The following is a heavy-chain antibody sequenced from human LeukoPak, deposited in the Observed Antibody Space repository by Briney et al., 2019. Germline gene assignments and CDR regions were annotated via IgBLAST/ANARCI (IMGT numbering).Heavy chain of an antibody. J-gene: IGHJ4*02. CDR3: ATAHYYGSGSYYNGDNYFDY. CDR2: FDPEDGET. CDR1: GYTFTGYY. V-gene: IGHV1-24*01. Sequence: ASVKVSCKASGYTFTGYYMHWVRQAPGKGLEWMGGFDPEDGETIYAQKFQGRVTMTEDTSTDTAYMELSSLRSEDTAVYYCATAHYYGSGSYYNGDNYFDYWGQGTLVTVSS. D-gene: IGHD3-10*01.